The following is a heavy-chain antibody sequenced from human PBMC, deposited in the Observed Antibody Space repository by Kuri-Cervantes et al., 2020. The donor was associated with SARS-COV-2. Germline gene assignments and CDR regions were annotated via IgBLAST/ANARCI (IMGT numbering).Heavy chain of an antibody. V-gene: IGHV3-49*03. D-gene: IGHD6-19*01. CDR1: GFNFGDFA. J-gene: IGHJ4*02. CDR3: TRGGIAVAGSFDY. Sequence: GGSLRRSCTASGFNFGDFAMAWFRQAPGKGMEWIGFIKSKTYYGTTKYAASVKGRFTISRDDSKSIAYLQMNSLKTEDTAVYYCTRGGIAVAGSFDYWGQGTLVTVSS. CDR2: IKSKTYYGTT.